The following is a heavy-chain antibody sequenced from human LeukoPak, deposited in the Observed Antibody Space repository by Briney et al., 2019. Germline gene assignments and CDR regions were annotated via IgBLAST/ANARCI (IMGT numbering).Heavy chain of an antibody. V-gene: IGHV4-59*01. J-gene: IGHJ4*02. CDR1: GASISSYY. D-gene: IGHD2-8*01. CDR3: ARAPVLYHFDY. Sequence: PSETLSLTCTVSGASISSYYWSWIRQTPGKGLEWIGYIYDSAKTDYNPSLKSRVTISVDTSKSQFSLNLYSVTAADSAVYYCARAPVLYHFDYWDQGTLVTVSS. CDR2: IYDSAKT.